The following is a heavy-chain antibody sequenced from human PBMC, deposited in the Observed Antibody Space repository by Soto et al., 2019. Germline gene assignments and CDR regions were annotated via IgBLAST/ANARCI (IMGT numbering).Heavy chain of an antibody. D-gene: IGHD2-21*02. J-gene: IGHJ3*02. V-gene: IGHV1-69*02. CDR1: GGTFSTYS. CDR3: TIGSWSGDVFDI. CDR2: IIPMLGIA. Sequence: QVQLVQSGAEVKKPGSAVKVSCKDSGGTFSTYSMFWVRQAPGQGLEWMGRIIPMLGIANYAQKFQGRVTITADKSTGTAYMGLSSLRSEDTALYYCTIGSWSGDVFDIWGQGTMVTVSS.